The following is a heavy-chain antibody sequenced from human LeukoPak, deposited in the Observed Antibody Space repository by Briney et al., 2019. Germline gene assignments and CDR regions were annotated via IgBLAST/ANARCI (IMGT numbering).Heavy chain of an antibody. D-gene: IGHD2-15*01. CDR1: GASMSGYY. J-gene: IGHJ4*01. CDR2: LYYSGSTST. Sequence: SETLSLTCTFSGASMSGYYWTWLRQAPGKGLEWIGYLYYSGSTSTNYNPSLKSRVTILLDRSKNQFSLKLSSLTAADTAVYYCAREGWPGNGPLFDYWGQEPWSPSPQ. CDR3: AREGWPGNGPLFDY. V-gene: IGHV4-59*01.